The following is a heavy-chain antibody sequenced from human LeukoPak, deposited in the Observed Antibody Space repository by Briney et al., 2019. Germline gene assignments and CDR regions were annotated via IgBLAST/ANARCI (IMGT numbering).Heavy chain of an antibody. CDR3: AKGHSRAGIITNFDY. CDR1: GFSFSTYA. D-gene: IGHD1-14*01. V-gene: IGHV3-23*01. J-gene: IGHJ4*02. Sequence: PGGSLRLSCAASGFSFSTYAMTWVRQAPGKGLEWVSGISGNGGSTYYAGSVMGRFTISRDNSKNTLSLQMNTLRAEDTALYYCAKGHSRAGIITNFDYWGQGTLATVSS. CDR2: ISGNGGST.